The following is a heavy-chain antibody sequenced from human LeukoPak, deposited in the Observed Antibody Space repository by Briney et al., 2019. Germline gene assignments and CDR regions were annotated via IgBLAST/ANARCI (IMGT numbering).Heavy chain of an antibody. CDR3: ASPVNREMATVDGGAFDI. J-gene: IGHJ3*02. CDR2: IYPGDSDT. D-gene: IGHD5-24*01. Sequence: GESLEISCKGSGYSFTSYWIGWVRQMPGKGLEWMGIIYPGDSDTRYSPSFQGQVTISADKSISTAYLQWSSLKASDTAMYYCASPVNREMATVDGGAFDIWGQGTMVTVSS. V-gene: IGHV5-51*01. CDR1: GYSFTSYW.